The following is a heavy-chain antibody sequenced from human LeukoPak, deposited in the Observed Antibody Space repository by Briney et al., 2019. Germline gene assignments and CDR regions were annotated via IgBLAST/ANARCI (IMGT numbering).Heavy chain of an antibody. J-gene: IGHJ4*02. D-gene: IGHD1-26*01. Sequence: GGSLRLSCAASGFTFSSYAMHWVRQAPGEGLEYVSAISSNWGSTYYANSVKGRFTISRDNSKNTLYLQMGSLRAEDMAVYYCARSQWELLRVFDYWGQGTLVTVSS. CDR3: ARSQWELLRVFDY. CDR2: ISSNWGST. V-gene: IGHV3-64*01. CDR1: GFTFSSYA.